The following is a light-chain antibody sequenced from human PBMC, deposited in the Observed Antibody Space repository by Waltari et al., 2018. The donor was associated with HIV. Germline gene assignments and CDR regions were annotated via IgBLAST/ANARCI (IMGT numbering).Light chain of an antibody. CDR3: QAWDSSAVV. Sequence: SSELTQPPSVSVSPGQTASITCSGDKLGDKYVCWYQQKPGQSPLLVIYQDNMRPSWFPERFSGSNSGNTATLTIGGTQAMDEADYYCQAWDSSAVVFGGGTKLTVL. V-gene: IGLV3-1*01. CDR2: QDN. CDR1: KLGDKY. J-gene: IGLJ2*01.